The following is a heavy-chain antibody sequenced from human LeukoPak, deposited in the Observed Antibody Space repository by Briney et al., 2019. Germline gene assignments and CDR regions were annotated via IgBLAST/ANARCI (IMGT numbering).Heavy chain of an antibody. CDR3: AGDAHPQRLPHGWFDP. CDR1: GFTFSSYG. CDR2: IWYDGSNK. Sequence: PGGSLRLSCAASGFTFSSYGMHWVRQAPGKGLEWVAVIWYDGSNKYYADSVKGRFTISRDNSKNTLYLQMNSLRAEDTAVYYCAGDAHPQRLPHGWFDPWGQGTLVTVSS. J-gene: IGHJ5*02. V-gene: IGHV3-33*01. D-gene: IGHD1-1*01.